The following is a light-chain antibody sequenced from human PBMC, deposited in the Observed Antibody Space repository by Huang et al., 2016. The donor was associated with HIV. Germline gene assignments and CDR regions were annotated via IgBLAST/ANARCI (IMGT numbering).Light chain of an antibody. J-gene: IGKJ1*01. V-gene: IGKV3-11*01. CDR1: QSVGRY. CDR2: DAS. CDR3: QQRSNWPT. Sequence: EVVLTQSPATLSLSPGERATLSCRASQSVGRYLAWYQQRPGQAPRLLIYDASNRATGIPVRFSGSGFGTDFSLTISSLEPEDFAVYYCQQRSNWPTFGQGTKVEIK.